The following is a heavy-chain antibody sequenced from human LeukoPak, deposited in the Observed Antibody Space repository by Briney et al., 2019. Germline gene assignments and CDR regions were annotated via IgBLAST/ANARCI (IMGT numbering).Heavy chain of an antibody. J-gene: IGHJ5*02. D-gene: IGHD6-6*01. CDR1: GGSTNSGGYY. CDR3: ASSIAARRWFDP. V-gene: IGHV4-31*03. CDR2: IYYSGST. Sequence: SETLSLTCTVSGGSTNSGGYYWSWIRQHPGKGLEWIGYIYYSGSTYYNPSLKSRVTISVDTSKNQFSLKLSSVTAADTAVYYCASSIAARRWFDPWGQGTLVTVSS.